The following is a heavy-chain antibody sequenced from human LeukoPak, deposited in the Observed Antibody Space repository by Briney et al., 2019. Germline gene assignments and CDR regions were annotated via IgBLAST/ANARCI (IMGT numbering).Heavy chain of an antibody. CDR3: ARGYCSSTSCPQYYYYGMDV. Sequence: SVKVSCKASGGTFSSYAISWVRQAPGQGLEWMGGIIPIFGTANYAQKFQGRVTITADESTSTAYMELSSLRSEDTAVYYCARGYCSSTSCPQYYYYGMDVWGKGTTVTVSS. J-gene: IGHJ6*04. V-gene: IGHV1-69*13. CDR2: IIPIFGTA. D-gene: IGHD2-2*01. CDR1: GGTFSSYA.